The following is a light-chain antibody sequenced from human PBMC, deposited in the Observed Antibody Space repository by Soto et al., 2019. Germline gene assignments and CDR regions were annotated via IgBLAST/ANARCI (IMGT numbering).Light chain of an antibody. Sequence: EIVMTQSPATLSVSPGDRVTLSCRASQNILSNLAWYQQKPGQAPRLLIYGASTRATGLPARFSGSGSGTEFTLTISGLQSEDFAVYYCQQYNDWPITFGQGTRLEIK. CDR3: QQYNDWPIT. CDR1: QNILSN. J-gene: IGKJ5*01. V-gene: IGKV3-15*01. CDR2: GAS.